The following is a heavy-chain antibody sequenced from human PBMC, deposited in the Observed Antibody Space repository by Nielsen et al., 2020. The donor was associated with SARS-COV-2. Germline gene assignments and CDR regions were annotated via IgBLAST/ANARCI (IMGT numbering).Heavy chain of an antibody. CDR1: GFIFDDYA. CDR2: ISWNGGSI. J-gene: IGHJ3*02. V-gene: IGHV3-9*01. Sequence: SLKISCAASGFIFDDYAMHWVRQAPGKGLEWVSGISWNGGSIGYADSVKGRFTISRDNSKNTLYLQMHSLRPEDTAVYYCTKEGTYCTSTICYVRAFDIWGQGTMVTVSS. CDR3: TKEGTYCTSTICYVRAFDI. D-gene: IGHD2-2*01.